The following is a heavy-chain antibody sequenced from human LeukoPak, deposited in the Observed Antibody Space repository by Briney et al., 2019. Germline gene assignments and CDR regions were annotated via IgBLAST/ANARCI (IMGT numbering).Heavy chain of an antibody. CDR1: GYTFTSHG. CDR3: ARDPSNTSGFYAYLDS. Sequence: GASVTVSCKASGYTFTSHGISWVRQAPGQGLEWMGWISAYNGDTKYAQKTQGRVTMTTDASTSTAYMELRSLRSDDTAMYYCARDPSNTSGFYAYLDSWGQGTLVTVSS. CDR2: ISAYNGDT. J-gene: IGHJ4*02. D-gene: IGHD6-19*01. V-gene: IGHV1-18*01.